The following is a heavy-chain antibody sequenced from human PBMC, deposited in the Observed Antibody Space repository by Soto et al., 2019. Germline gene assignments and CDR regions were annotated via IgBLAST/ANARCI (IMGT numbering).Heavy chain of an antibody. CDR1: GGSISSGGYH. Sequence: SETLSLTCTVSGGSISSGGYHWSWIRQHPGKGLEWIGYIYYSGSTYYNPSLNSRVTVSVDTSKNQFSLKVTSVTAADTAVYYCARLHGYCISSSCHGHYAMDVWGQGTTVTVSS. CDR3: ARLHGYCISSSCHGHYAMDV. CDR2: IYYSGST. V-gene: IGHV4-31*03. D-gene: IGHD2-2*01. J-gene: IGHJ6*02.